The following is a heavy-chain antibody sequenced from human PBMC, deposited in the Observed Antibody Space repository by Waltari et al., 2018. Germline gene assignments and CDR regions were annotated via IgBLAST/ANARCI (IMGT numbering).Heavy chain of an antibody. J-gene: IGHJ4*02. CDR1: GYSISSGYY. V-gene: IGHV4-38-2*01. Sequence: QVQLQESGPGLVKPSETLSLTCAVSGYSISSGYYWGWIRQPPGKGLEWIGSIYHSGSTYYTPSLKVRVTISVDTSKNQFSLKLSSVTAADTAVYYCARGGGSDYGEIFDYWGQGTLVTVSS. CDR2: IYHSGST. D-gene: IGHD4-17*01. CDR3: ARGGGSDYGEIFDY.